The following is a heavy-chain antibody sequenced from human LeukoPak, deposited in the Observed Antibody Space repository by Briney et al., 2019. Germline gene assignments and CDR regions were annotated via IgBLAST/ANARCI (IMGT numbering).Heavy chain of an antibody. J-gene: IGHJ3*02. CDR3: TSLPLMVVVAGDAFDI. V-gene: IGHV3-74*01. CDR2: INSDGTYT. D-gene: IGHD3-22*01. CDR1: GFTFSSYA. Sequence: GGSLRLSCAASGFTFSSYAMHWVRQAPGKGLVWVSRINSDGTYTNYADSVKGRFTISRDNAKNTLYLQMNSLRAEDTAVYYCTSLPLMVVVAGDAFDIWGQGTMVTVSS.